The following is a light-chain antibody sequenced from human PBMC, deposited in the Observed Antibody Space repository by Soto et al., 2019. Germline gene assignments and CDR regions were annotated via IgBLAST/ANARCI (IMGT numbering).Light chain of an antibody. CDR1: QSVSSSY. J-gene: IGKJ4*01. Sequence: EIVLTQSPGTLSLSPLEVAAPSFMASQSVSSSYLAWYQQKPGQAPRLLIHGASTRATGIPDRFTGGGSGTDFTLTVTRLEPEDSAVYYCQQYESSPLTFGGGTKVDI. CDR3: QQYESSPLT. CDR2: GAS. V-gene: IGKV3-20*01.